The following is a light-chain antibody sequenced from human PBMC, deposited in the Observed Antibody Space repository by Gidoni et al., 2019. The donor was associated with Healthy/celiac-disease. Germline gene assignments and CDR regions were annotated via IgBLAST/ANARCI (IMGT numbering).Light chain of an antibody. CDR1: QGIRND. Sequence: ATQLTQSPSSLPASVGDRVTITCRASQGIRNDLGWYQQKPGKAPKLLIYAASSLQSGVPSRCSGSGSGTDFTLTISSLQPEDFATYYCLQDYNYPLTFGGGTKVEIK. CDR2: AAS. J-gene: IGKJ4*01. V-gene: IGKV1-6*01. CDR3: LQDYNYPLT.